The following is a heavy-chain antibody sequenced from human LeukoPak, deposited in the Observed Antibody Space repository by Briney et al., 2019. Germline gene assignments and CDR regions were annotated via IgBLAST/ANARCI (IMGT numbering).Heavy chain of an antibody. CDR2: ILYSGIT. J-gene: IGHJ4*02. D-gene: IGHD6-19*01. Sequence: SGTLSLTCTVSGGSISGYYWTWIRQPPGQAPEWIGYILYSGITNFNPSLKSRVTISVDTSRDQFSLNLSSVTAADTAVYYCARLIAVTGTVDYFDHWGQGTPVTVSS. V-gene: IGHV4-59*01. CDR1: GGSISGYY. CDR3: ARLIAVTGTVDYFDH.